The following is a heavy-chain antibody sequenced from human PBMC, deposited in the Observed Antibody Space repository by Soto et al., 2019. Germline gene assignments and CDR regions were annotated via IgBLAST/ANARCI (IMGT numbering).Heavy chain of an antibody. CDR2: IVVGSCNT. CDR3: AAMTGYYTSYYYMDV. D-gene: IGHD3-9*01. J-gene: IGHJ6*03. CDR1: GFTFTNSA. Sequence: QMQLVQSGPEVKKPGTSVKVSCKASGFTFTNSAIQWVRQARGQRREWIGWIVVGSCNTNYAQKFQERLTITRDMSTSTAYMDLSSLRSEDTAIYYCAAMTGYYTSYYYMDVWGKGTTVTVSS. V-gene: IGHV1-58*02.